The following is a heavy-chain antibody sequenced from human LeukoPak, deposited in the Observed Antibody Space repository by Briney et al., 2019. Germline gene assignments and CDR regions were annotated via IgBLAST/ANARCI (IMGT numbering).Heavy chain of an antibody. D-gene: IGHD3-9*01. J-gene: IGHJ3*02. CDR3: ARGGEYDILTGYYTAFDI. Sequence: GGSLRLSCAASGFTFSSYAMSWVRQAPGKGLEWVSAISGSGGSTYYADSVKGRFTISRDNAKNSLYLQMNSLRAEDTAVYYCARGGEYDILTGYYTAFDIWGQGTMVTVSS. V-gene: IGHV3-23*01. CDR1: GFTFSSYA. CDR2: ISGSGGST.